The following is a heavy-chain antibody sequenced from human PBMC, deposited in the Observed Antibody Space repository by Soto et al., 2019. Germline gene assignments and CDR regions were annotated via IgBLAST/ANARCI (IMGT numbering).Heavy chain of an antibody. CDR2: ISSSSSYI. CDR3: ARDLRVVVAATNPNWFDP. D-gene: IGHD2-15*01. V-gene: IGHV3-21*01. J-gene: IGHJ5*02. Sequence: AGGSLRLSCAASGFTFSSYSMNWVRQAPGKGLEWVSSISSSSSYIYYADSVKGRFTISRDNSKNTLYLQMNSLRAEDTAVYYCARDLRVVVAATNPNWFDPWGQGTLVTVSS. CDR1: GFTFSSYS.